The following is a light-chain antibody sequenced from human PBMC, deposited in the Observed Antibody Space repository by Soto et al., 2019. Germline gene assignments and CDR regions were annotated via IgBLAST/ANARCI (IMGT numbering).Light chain of an antibody. CDR1: STNIGGYNY. V-gene: IGLV2-14*01. Sequence: QSALTQPASVSGAPGQSITISCTGTSTNIGGYNYVSWYQQHPGKAPKIMIYDVSNRPSGVSNRFSGSKSGNTASLTISGLQAEDEADYYCRSYTSSPPYVVFGGGTQLTVL. CDR2: DVS. CDR3: RSYTSSPPYVV. J-gene: IGLJ2*01.